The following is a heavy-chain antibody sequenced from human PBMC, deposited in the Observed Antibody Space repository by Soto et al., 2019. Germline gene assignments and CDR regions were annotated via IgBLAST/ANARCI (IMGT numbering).Heavy chain of an antibody. V-gene: IGHV3-23*01. CDR2: ISGSGGST. D-gene: IGHD3-22*01. CDR1: GFTFSSYA. Sequence: GGSLRLSCAASGFTFSSYAMSWVRKAPGKGLEWVSAISGSGGSTYYADSVKGRFTISRDNSKNTLYLQMNSLRAEDTAVYYCANLVYYYDSSGYYVWFDPWGQGTLVTVSS. CDR3: ANLVYYYDSSGYYVWFDP. J-gene: IGHJ5*02.